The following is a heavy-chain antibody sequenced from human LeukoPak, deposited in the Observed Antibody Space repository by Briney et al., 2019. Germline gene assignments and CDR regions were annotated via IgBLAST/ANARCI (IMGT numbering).Heavy chain of an antibody. CDR3: ARHGIAVALDY. V-gene: IGHV4-59*08. CDR1: GGSITNYY. Sequence: SETLSLTCTVSGGSITNYYWSWIPHPPGKGLEWLGYIYYTGSTTYNPSLGGRVTISVDTCKDQFSLQVTSVTAADTAVYYCARHGIAVALDYWGQGTLVTVSA. D-gene: IGHD6-19*01. CDR2: IYYTGST. J-gene: IGHJ4*02.